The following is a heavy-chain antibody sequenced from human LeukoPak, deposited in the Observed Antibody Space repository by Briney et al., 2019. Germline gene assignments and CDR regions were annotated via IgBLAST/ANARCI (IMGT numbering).Heavy chain of an antibody. CDR2: INTKSGAT. Sequence: GASVKVSCKASGYTLTGYCMHWVRQAPGQGLEWLGWINTKSGATNYAQNFQGRVTMTRDTSMSTTYMELKRLRSDDTAVYYCARDRTRDGYNYDYYYYMDVWGKGTTVTISS. V-gene: IGHV1-2*02. J-gene: IGHJ6*03. D-gene: IGHD5-24*01. CDR1: GYTLTGYC. CDR3: ARDRTRDGYNYDYYYYMDV.